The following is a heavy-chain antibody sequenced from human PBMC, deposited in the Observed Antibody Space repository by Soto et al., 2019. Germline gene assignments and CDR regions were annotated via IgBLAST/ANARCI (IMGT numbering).Heavy chain of an antibody. CDR3: ARVGTGYYYDSSGHYEA. CDR1: GGTFSSYA. D-gene: IGHD3-22*01. Sequence: SVKVSCKASGGTFSSYAISWVRQAPGQGLEWMGGIIPIFGTANYAQKFQGRVTITADESTSTAYMELSSLRSEDTAVYYCARVGTGYYYDSSGHYEAWGQGTLVTVSS. V-gene: IGHV1-69*13. J-gene: IGHJ4*02. CDR2: IIPIFGTA.